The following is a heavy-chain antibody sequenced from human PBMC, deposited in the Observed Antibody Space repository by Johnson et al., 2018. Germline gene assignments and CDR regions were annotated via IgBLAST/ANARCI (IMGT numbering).Heavy chain of an antibody. D-gene: IGHD2-2*01. Sequence: VQLVQSGGGLVQPGGSXRLSCAASGFTFSSYWMSWVRQAPGKGLEWVANIKQDGSEKYYVASVKGRFTISRDNAKDSLYQQMNSLRAEDTAVYYCARDDCSSTTCYEDAFDIWGQGTMVTVSS. CDR3: ARDDCSSTTCYEDAFDI. V-gene: IGHV3-7*01. CDR2: IKQDGSEK. J-gene: IGHJ3*02. CDR1: GFTFSSYW.